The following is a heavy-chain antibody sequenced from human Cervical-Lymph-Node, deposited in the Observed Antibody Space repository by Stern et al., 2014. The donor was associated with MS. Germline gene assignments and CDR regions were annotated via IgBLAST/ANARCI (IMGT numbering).Heavy chain of an antibody. J-gene: IGHJ6*02. CDR2: IYYSGHT. V-gene: IGHV4-31*03. CDR3: ARDSPGPHNYEIWSGLGSKQYGMDV. Sequence: QVQLQESGPGLVKPSQTLSLTCTVSGGSIRSGHYYWSWIRQHPGKGLEGIGYIYYSGHTYYNPSLKSRVTISVDTSKNQFSLKLSSVTAADTAVYYCARDSPGPHNYEIWSGLGSKQYGMDVWGQGTTVTVSS. CDR1: GGSIRSGHYY. D-gene: IGHD3-3*01.